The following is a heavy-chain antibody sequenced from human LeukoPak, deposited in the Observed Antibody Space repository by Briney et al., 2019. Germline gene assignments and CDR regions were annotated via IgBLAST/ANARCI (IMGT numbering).Heavy chain of an antibody. CDR1: GGSLTSGGYC. CDR3: ARSRGFTGYTIRYFDL. D-gene: IGHD3-9*01. Sequence: SETLSLTCAVSGGSLTSGGYCGGWARQPGGRGREWMGYMYHRVHTYYNPSLKSRVTISLDSSKNQFSLKLNSVTAADTAVYYCARSRGFTGYTIRYFDLWGRGALVTVSS. V-gene: IGHV4-30-2*01. CDR2: MYHRVHT. J-gene: IGHJ2*01.